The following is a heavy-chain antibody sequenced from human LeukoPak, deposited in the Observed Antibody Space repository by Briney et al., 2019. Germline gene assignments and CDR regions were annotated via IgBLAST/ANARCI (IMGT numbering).Heavy chain of an antibody. CDR2: ISYDGSNK. D-gene: IGHD1-26*01. CDR3: ARAQEEWEPYYFDY. J-gene: IGHJ4*02. Sequence: PGGSLRLSCAASGFTFSSYAMHWVRQAPGKGLEWVADISYDGSNKYYADSVKGRFTISRDNSKNTLYLQMNSLRAEDTAVYYCARAQEEWEPYYFDYWGQGTLVTVSS. V-gene: IGHV3-30-3*01. CDR1: GFTFSSYA.